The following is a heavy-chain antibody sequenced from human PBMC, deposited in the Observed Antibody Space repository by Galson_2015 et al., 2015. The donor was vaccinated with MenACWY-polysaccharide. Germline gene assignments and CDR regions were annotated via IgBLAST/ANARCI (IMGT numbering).Heavy chain of an antibody. Sequence: SLRLSCAASGFTFSSYGMHWVRQAPAKRLEWVAFIRYDGSNKYYADSVKGRLTTSRDNSKNTLYLQMNSLRAEDTAVYYCAKDRTGGYCSGGICHANWFDPWGQGTLVTVSS. CDR1: GFTFSSYG. CDR2: IRYDGSNK. D-gene: IGHD2-15*01. CDR3: AKDRTGGYCSGGICHANWFDP. J-gene: IGHJ5*02. V-gene: IGHV3-30*02.